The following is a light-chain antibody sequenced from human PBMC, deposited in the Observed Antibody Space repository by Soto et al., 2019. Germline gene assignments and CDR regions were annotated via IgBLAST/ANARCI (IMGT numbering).Light chain of an antibody. J-gene: IGLJ2*01. Sequence: QSVLTQPPSASVTPGQRVTISCSGSSSNIGTNTVHWYQQLPGTAPKLLIYTNNQRPSGVPDRFSGSKSGTSASLAISGLQSEDEADYYCAAWDDSLNGVVIGGGTKVTVL. CDR2: TNN. CDR3: AAWDDSLNGVV. V-gene: IGLV1-44*01. CDR1: SSNIGTNT.